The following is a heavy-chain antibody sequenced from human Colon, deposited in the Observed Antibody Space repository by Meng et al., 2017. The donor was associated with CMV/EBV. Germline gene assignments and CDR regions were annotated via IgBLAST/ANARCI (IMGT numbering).Heavy chain of an antibody. Sequence: GESLKISCVVSGVTFSDSVMSWVRQAPGKGLEWVAAISSRGDKRDYADSVKGRFTISRDNFRNTVILQMSSMKVEDTAVYYCAKAVAASDYYYRGMDVWGQGTTVTVSS. J-gene: IGHJ6*02. CDR1: GVTFSDSV. D-gene: IGHD6-19*01. V-gene: IGHV3-23*01. CDR3: AKAVAASDYYYRGMDV. CDR2: ISSRGDKR.